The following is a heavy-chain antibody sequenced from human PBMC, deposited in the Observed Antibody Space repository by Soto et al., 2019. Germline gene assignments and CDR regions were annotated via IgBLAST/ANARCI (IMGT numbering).Heavy chain of an antibody. Sequence: QVQLVQSGAEVKKPGASVKVSCKASGYTFTSYGISWVRQAPGQGLEWMGWISAYNGNTNYAQKIQGQLTMTTDTSTSTAYMELRSLRSDDTAVYYCAREGDTDYDYVWGSYRSGLGYWGQGTLVTVSS. D-gene: IGHD3-16*02. CDR3: AREGDTDYDYVWGSYRSGLGY. CDR2: ISAYNGNT. V-gene: IGHV1-18*01. J-gene: IGHJ4*02. CDR1: GYTFTSYG.